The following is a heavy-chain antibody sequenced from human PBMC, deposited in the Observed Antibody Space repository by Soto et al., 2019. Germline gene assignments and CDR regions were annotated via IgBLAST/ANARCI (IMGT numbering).Heavy chain of an antibody. Sequence: SGPTLVNPTQTLTLTCTCSGFSVSTSGVAVGWIRQPPGRALEWLALIYWDDDKRYSPSLKSRLAITKDTSKNQVILTMTNMDPVDTATYYCAHRGYDSSGYLNWFEPWGQGTRVTVSS. V-gene: IGHV2-5*02. CDR2: IYWDDDK. CDR3: AHRGYDSSGYLNWFEP. D-gene: IGHD3-22*01. J-gene: IGHJ5*02. CDR1: GFSVSTSGVA.